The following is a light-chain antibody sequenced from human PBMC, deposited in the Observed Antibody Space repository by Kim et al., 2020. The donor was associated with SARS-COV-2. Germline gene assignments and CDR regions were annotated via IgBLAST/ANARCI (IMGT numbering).Light chain of an antibody. CDR3: QQYGSSPWT. Sequence: SPGERVPLSWRASQSVSSSYLAWTHQKPGKAPRLLIYGASSRATGIPDRFSGSGSGTDFTLTISRLEPEDFAIYYCQQYGSSPWTFGQGTKVDIK. CDR2: GAS. J-gene: IGKJ1*01. CDR1: QSVSSSY. V-gene: IGKV3-20*01.